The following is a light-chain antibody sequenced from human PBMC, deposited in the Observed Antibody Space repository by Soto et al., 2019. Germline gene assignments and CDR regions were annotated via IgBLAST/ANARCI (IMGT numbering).Light chain of an antibody. J-gene: IGLJ2*01. CDR3: AAWDVSLVV. CDR2: SDN. CDR1: SSNIGTNT. V-gene: IGLV1-44*01. Sequence: QSVLTQPPSANGTPGQRVTIACSGSSSNIGTNTVIWYQQLPGAAPKLLIYSDNQRPSGVPDRFSGSKSGTSASLAISGLQSEDEADYYCAAWDVSLVVFGGGTQLTVL.